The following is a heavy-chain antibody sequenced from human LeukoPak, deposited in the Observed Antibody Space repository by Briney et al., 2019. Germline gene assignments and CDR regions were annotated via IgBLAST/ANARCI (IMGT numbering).Heavy chain of an antibody. D-gene: IGHD3-9*01. Sequence: SETLSLTCTVSGGSISSGSYYWSWIRQPAGKGLEWIGRIYTSGSTNYNPSLKSRVTMSVDTSKNQFSLKLSSVTAADTAVYYCAREKEYFDWNYYYYMDVWGKGTTVTISS. CDR1: GGSISSGSYY. CDR2: IYTSGST. J-gene: IGHJ6*03. CDR3: AREKEYFDWNYYYYMDV. V-gene: IGHV4-61*02.